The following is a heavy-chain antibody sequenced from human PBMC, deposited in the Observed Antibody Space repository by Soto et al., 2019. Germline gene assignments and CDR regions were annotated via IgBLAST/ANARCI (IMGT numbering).Heavy chain of an antibody. D-gene: IGHD6-6*01. J-gene: IGHJ6*03. V-gene: IGHV4-31*03. CDR1: GGSISSGGYY. CDR2: IYYSGST. Sequence: SETLSLTCTVSGGSISSGGYYWSWIRQHPGKGLEWIGYIYYSGSTYYNPSLKSRVTISVDTSKNQFSLKLSSVTAADTAVYYCARAGRGGIAARPERIYYYYMDVWGKGTTVTVSS. CDR3: ARAGRGGIAARPERIYYYYMDV.